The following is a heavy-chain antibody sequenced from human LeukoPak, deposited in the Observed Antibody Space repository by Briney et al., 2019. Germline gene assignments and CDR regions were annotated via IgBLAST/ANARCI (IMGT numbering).Heavy chain of an antibody. V-gene: IGHV3-21*01. CDR1: GFTFNNYA. CDR3: ASLVVLHGMDV. J-gene: IGHJ6*02. CDR2: ISSSSSYI. D-gene: IGHD2-15*01. Sequence: GGSLRLSCAGSGFTFNNYAMSWVRRAPRKGLEWVSSISSSSSYIYYADSVKGRFTISRDNAKNSLYLQMNSLRAEDTAVYYCASLVVLHGMDVWGQGTTVTVSS.